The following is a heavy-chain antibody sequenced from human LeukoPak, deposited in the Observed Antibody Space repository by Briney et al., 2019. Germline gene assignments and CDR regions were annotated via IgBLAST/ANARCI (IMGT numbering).Heavy chain of an antibody. CDR3: ARGGHYGSGSYYYYYYYYGMDV. Sequence: PSETLSLTCAVYGGSFSGYYRSWIRQPPGKGLEWIGEINHSGSTNYNPSLKSRVTISVDTSKNQFSLKLSSVTAADTAVYYCARGGHYGSGSYYYYYYYYGMDVWGQGTTVTVSS. D-gene: IGHD3-10*01. V-gene: IGHV4-34*01. J-gene: IGHJ6*02. CDR2: INHSGST. CDR1: GGSFSGYY.